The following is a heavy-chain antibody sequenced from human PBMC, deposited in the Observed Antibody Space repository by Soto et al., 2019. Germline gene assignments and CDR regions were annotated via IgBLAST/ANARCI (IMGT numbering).Heavy chain of an antibody. CDR2: IYYTGST. CDR1: GGSMSRGGQS. Sequence: KPSETLSLTCAVSGGSMSRGGQSWSWIRQPPGKGLEWLGFIYYTGSTYYNPSLKSRVTLSVDRSKNQFSLNLTSVTAADTAVYYCARYGGAIGMDVWGQGTTVTVSS. D-gene: IGHD3-16*01. V-gene: IGHV4-30-2*01. CDR3: ARYGGAIGMDV. J-gene: IGHJ6*02.